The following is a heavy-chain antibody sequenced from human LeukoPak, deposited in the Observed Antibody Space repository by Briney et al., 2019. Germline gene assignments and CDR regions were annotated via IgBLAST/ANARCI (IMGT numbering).Heavy chain of an antibody. Sequence: GALRLSCAASGFTFSSYARSWVRQAPGKGRECVSAMSVGVGTTHYAGSVKGRFAISRDNSRNTRYLQMSSLRAEDTALYFCAKVQQFATISYFDYWGQGSLVTVYS. V-gene: IGHV3-23*01. CDR1: GFTFSSYA. J-gene: IGHJ4*02. CDR3: AKVQQFATISYFDY. D-gene: IGHD1-26*01. CDR2: MSVGVGTT.